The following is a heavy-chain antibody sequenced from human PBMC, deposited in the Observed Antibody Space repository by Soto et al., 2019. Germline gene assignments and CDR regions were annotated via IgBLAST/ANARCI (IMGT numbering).Heavy chain of an antibody. J-gene: IGHJ4*02. V-gene: IGHV3-33*01. CDR2: IWYDGSNK. CDR3: ARDHIALDY. D-gene: IGHD6-13*01. CDR1: GFTFSSYG. Sequence: VGSLRLSCAASGFTFSSYGMHWVRQAPGKGLEWVAVIWYDGSNKYYADSVKGRFTISRDKSKKTVYLQMNSLRAEDTAVYYCARDHIALDYWGQGTQVTVS.